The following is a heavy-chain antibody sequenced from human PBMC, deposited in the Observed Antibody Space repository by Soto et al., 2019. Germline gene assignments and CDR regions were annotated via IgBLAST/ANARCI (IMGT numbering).Heavy chain of an antibody. CDR2: INPSGGST. D-gene: IGHD2-2*01. Sequence: ASVKVSCKASGYTFTSYYMHWVRQAPGQGLEWMGIINPSGGSTSYAQKFQGRVTMTRDTSTSTVYMELSSLRSEDTAVYYCASRGTVVVPAAMPPNYYYYYMDVWGKGTTVTV. V-gene: IGHV1-46*03. CDR3: ASRGTVVVPAAMPPNYYYYYMDV. J-gene: IGHJ6*03. CDR1: GYTFTSYY.